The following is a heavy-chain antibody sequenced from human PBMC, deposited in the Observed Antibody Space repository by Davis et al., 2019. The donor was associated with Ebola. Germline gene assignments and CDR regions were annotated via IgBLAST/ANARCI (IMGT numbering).Heavy chain of an antibody. Sequence: SETLSLTCAVYGGSFSDYYWGWIRQPPGKGLEWIGDINHSGSTNYNPSLKSRVTITVDTSKNQFSLKLSSVTAADTAVYYCARVRWYQLRYYYYYYMDVWGKGTTVTVSS. V-gene: IGHV4-34*01. D-gene: IGHD2-2*02. CDR3: ARVRWYQLRYYYYYYMDV. CDR2: INHSGST. CDR1: GGSFSDYY. J-gene: IGHJ6*03.